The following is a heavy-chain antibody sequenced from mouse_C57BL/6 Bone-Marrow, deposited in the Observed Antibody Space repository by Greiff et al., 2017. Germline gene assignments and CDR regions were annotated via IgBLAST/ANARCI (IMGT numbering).Heavy chain of an antibody. CDR1: GFTFSSYA. J-gene: IGHJ4*01. Sequence: EVNLVESGEGLVKPGGSLKLSCAASGFTFSSYAMSWVRQTPEKRLEWVAYISSGGDYIYYADTVKGRFTISRDNARNTLYLQMSSLKSEDTAMYYCTRERDYGPYYAMDYWGQGTSVTVSS. CDR2: ISSGGDYI. D-gene: IGHD1-1*01. V-gene: IGHV5-9-1*02. CDR3: TRERDYGPYYAMDY.